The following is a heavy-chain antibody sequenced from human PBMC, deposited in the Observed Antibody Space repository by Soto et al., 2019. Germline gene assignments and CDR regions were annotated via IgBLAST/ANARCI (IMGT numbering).Heavy chain of an antibody. Sequence: QVQLVESGGGVVQPGRSLRLSCAASGFTFSSYGMHWVRQAPGKGLGWVAVISHDGSNKYFADSVKGRFTISRDNSQNTLYLQMNSMRPEDTAVYYCEKHLLAVAGYVRCMDFWGQGTRVTVSS. D-gene: IGHD6-19*01. CDR2: ISHDGSNK. V-gene: IGHV3-30*18. CDR1: GFTFSSYG. CDR3: EKHLLAVAGYVRCMDF. J-gene: IGHJ6*02.